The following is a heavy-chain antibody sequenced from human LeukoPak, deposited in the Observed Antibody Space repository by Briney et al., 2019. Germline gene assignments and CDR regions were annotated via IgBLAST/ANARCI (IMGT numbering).Heavy chain of an antibody. CDR1: GFTFSSYG. CDR2: ISSDGTNK. D-gene: IGHD3-10*01. CDR3: TKQITYFGSGSYPEY. Sequence: GGSLRLSSAASGFTFSSYGMHWVRRAPGKGLEWVAGISSDGTNKYYAESVKGRFTISRDNSKNTLYLQMDSLRTEDTARYYCTKQITYFGSGSYPEYWGQGALVTVSS. J-gene: IGHJ4*02. V-gene: IGHV3-30*18.